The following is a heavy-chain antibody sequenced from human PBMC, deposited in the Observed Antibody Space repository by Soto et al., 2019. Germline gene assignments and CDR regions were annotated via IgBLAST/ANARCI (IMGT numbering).Heavy chain of an antibody. D-gene: IGHD6-19*01. CDR2: MNPNSGNT. V-gene: IGHV1-8*01. CDR3: APSIAVAGTGFDY. J-gene: IGHJ4*02. CDR1: GYTFTSYD. Sequence: QVQLVQSGAEVKKPGASVKVSCKASGYTFTSYDINWVRQATGQGLEWMGWMNPNSGNTGYAQKFQGRVTMTRNTSISTAYRELSSLRSEDTAVYYGAPSIAVAGTGFDYWGQGTLVTVSS.